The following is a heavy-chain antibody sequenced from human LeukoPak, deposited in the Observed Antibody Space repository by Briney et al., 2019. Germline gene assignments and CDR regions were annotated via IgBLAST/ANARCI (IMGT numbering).Heavy chain of an antibody. CDR2: ISGGGDTT. J-gene: IGHJ4*02. CDR3: AKARAPYSGGWYFRTTDY. CDR1: GFTFSSYA. Sequence: GGSLRLSCAASGFTFSSYAMSWVRQAAGKGLEWFSAISGGGDTTYYADSVKGRFTISRDNSKNTLYLQMHSLRAEDTAVYFCAKARAPYSGGWYFRTTDYWGQGTLITVSS. D-gene: IGHD6-19*01. V-gene: IGHV3-23*01.